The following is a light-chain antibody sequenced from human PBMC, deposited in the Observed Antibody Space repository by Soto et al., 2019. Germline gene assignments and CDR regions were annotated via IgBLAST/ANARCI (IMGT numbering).Light chain of an antibody. Sequence: QSALTQPRSVSGSPGQSVTISCTGTSSDVGGYNYVSWYQQHPGKAPKLMIYDVSKRPSGVPDRFSGSKSGNTASLTISGLQAEDEADYYCCSYAGSYTPLYVFATGTKVTVL. CDR2: DVS. CDR1: SSDVGGYNY. CDR3: CSYAGSYTPLYV. V-gene: IGLV2-11*01. J-gene: IGLJ1*01.